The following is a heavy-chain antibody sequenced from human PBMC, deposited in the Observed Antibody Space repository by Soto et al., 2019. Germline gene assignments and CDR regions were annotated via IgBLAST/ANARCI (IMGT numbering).Heavy chain of an antibody. Sequence: QVQVVESGGGVVQPGRSLRLSCAASGFTFSSYGMHWVRQAPGKGLEWVAVISYDGSDKNYADSVKGRFTICRDNSKNTLYLQMNSLREEDTAVYYCAKGPDILTGYTKPFDCWGQGTLVTVSS. J-gene: IGHJ4*02. D-gene: IGHD3-9*01. V-gene: IGHV3-30*18. CDR1: GFTFSSYG. CDR3: AKGPDILTGYTKPFDC. CDR2: ISYDGSDK.